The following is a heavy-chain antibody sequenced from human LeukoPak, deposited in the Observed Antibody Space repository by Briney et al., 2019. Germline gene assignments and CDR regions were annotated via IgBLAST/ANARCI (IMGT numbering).Heavy chain of an antibody. J-gene: IGHJ4*02. CDR3: ARGVNYFVLEY. D-gene: IGHD3-10*02. CDR1: GFTFSTYA. Sequence: GRSLRLSCAASGFTFSTYAMSWAHQVPGKGLEWVSALSPSGGITYYEDSVEGRFTISRDNSKNTLYLQMNSLRAEDTAVYYCARGVNYFVLEYWGQGTLVTISS. CDR2: LSPSGGIT. V-gene: IGHV3-23*01.